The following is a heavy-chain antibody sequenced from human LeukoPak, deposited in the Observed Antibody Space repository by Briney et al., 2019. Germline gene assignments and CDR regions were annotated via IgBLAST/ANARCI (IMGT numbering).Heavy chain of an antibody. J-gene: IGHJ5*02. V-gene: IGHV4-34*01. CDR3: ARNDMVRGVIRYLVWFDP. CDR1: GESFRGYY. CDR2: IDHIGRT. Sequence: SETLSLTCAVYGESFRGYYWTWIRQTPGKGLEWIGEIDHIGRTTYNPSLKSRVTISVDTSKNQFSLKLSSVTAADTAVYYCARNDMVRGVIRYLVWFDPWGQGTLVTVSS. D-gene: IGHD3-10*01.